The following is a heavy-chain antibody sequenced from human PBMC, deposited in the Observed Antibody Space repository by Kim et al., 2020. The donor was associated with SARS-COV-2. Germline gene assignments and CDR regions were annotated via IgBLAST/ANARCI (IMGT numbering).Heavy chain of an antibody. CDR1: GLTFSSYS. J-gene: IGHJ5*02. Sequence: GGSLRLSCAASGLTFSSYSMNWVRQAPGKGLEWVSSISSTSNYIYYADSVKGRFTISRDNARNSLYLQMNSLRAEDTAVYYCTRVPHINMIVGWFDPWGQKTLVTVSS. D-gene: IGHD3-22*01. V-gene: IGHV3-21*04. CDR3: TRVPHINMIVGWFDP. CDR2: ISSTSNYI.